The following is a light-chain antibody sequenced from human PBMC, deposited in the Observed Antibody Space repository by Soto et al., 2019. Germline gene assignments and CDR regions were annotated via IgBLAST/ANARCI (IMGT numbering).Light chain of an antibody. V-gene: IGLV7-46*01. CDR3: LLSYNGAPAV. J-gene: IGLJ7*01. Sequence: QAVVTQESSLTVSPGGTVTLTCDPSIDTVTTSHWPYWFQQKPGQAPKTLIYDTTNRHSWTPARFSGSILGGKAALILSGAQPEDEAEYYCLLSYNGAPAVFGGGTQLTVL. CDR1: IDTVTTSHW. CDR2: DTT.